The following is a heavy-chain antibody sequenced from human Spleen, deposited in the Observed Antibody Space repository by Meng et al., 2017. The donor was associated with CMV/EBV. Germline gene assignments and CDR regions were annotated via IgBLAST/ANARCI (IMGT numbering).Heavy chain of an antibody. CDR3: ARGAEEWLPSGLYYYYGMDV. CDR1: GASISSYY. J-gene: IGHJ6*02. D-gene: IGHD5-12*01. CDR2: IYYSGST. V-gene: IGHV4-59*08. Sequence: SETLSLTCTVSGASISSYYWNWIRQSPGKGLEWIGYIYYSGSTYYNPSLKSRVTISVDTSKNQFSLDLSSVTAADTAQYYCARGAEEWLPSGLYYYYGMDVWGQGTTVTVSS.